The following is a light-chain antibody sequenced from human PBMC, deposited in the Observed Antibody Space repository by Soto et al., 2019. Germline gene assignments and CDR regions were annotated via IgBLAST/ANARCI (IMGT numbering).Light chain of an antibody. CDR2: GAS. Sequence: EIVMTQSPATLSVSPGERATLSCRASQSVSSNLAWYQQKPGQGPRLLLYGASTRATGIPARFSGSGSGTDFTLTISSLQSEDFAVYYCQQSNNWPYTLGQGTKLEIK. J-gene: IGKJ2*01. CDR1: QSVSSN. CDR3: QQSNNWPYT. V-gene: IGKV3-15*01.